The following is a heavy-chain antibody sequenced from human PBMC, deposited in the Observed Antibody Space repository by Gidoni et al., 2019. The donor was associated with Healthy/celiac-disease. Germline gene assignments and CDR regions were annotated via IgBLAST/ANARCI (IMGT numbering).Heavy chain of an antibody. CDR3: AKSGTGIVGATPRDY. Sequence: EVQLLASGGGLVQPGGSLRLSCAASGFPFGSYAMSWVRQAPGKGLEWVSDIRGSGGITYYADPVKGRFTISRDNSKNTLYLKMNSLRAEDTAVYYCAKSGTGIVGATPRDYWGQGTLVTVSS. CDR2: IRGSGGIT. CDR1: GFPFGSYA. D-gene: IGHD1-26*01. J-gene: IGHJ4*02. V-gene: IGHV3-23*01.